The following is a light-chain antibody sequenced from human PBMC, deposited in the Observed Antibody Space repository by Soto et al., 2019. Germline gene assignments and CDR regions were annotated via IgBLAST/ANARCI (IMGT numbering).Light chain of an antibody. J-gene: IGKJ1*01. CDR1: QSVNSN. CDR2: GAS. Sequence: EIVMTQSPASLSVSPGERATLSCRASQSVNSNLAWYQQKPGQAPRLLIYGASSRATGIPDRFSGSGSGTEFTLTISSLQSEDFAVYYCQQFRNWPLTFGQGTKVDIK. CDR3: QQFRNWPLT. V-gene: IGKV3D-15*01.